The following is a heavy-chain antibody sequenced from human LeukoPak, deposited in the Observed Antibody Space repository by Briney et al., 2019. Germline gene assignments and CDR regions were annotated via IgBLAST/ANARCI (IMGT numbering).Heavy chain of an antibody. CDR1: GVSISSSNSY. D-gene: IGHD3-9*01. J-gene: IGHJ3*02. CDR2: IYYSGNT. Sequence: SETLSLTCTVSGVSISSSNSYWGWIRQPPGKGLEWIGSIYYSGNTYYNASLKSQVSISIDTSKNQFSLKLRSVTAADTAVYYCARLKSRLAAIDIWGQGTMVTVSS. CDR3: ARLKSRLAAIDI. V-gene: IGHV4-39*01.